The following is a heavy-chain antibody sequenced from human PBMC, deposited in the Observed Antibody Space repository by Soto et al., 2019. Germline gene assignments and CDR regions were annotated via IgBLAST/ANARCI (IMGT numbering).Heavy chain of an antibody. CDR3: AKDVSIAAADYYFDY. CDR1: GCIFIIYG. D-gene: IGHD6-13*01. CDR2: ISYDGSNK. Sequence: WGSLSLSCVASGCIFIIYGIHWVRQAPGKGLEWVAVISYDGSNKYYADSVKGRFTISRDNSKNTLYLQMNSLRAEDTAVYYCAKDVSIAAADYYFDYWGQGTLVTVSS. V-gene: IGHV3-30*18. J-gene: IGHJ4*02.